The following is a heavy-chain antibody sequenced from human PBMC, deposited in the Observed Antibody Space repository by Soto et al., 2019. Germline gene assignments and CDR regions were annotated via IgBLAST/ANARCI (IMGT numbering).Heavy chain of an antibody. J-gene: IGHJ4*02. D-gene: IGHD3-9*01. CDR1: GFTFSNAW. Sequence: GGSLRLSCAASGFTFSNAWMNWVRQAPGKGLEWVGRIKSKTDGGTTDYAAPVKGRFTISRDDSKNTLYLQMNSLKTEDTAVYYCTTRDWLSPPTYIDYSGQGTLVTVSS. V-gene: IGHV3-15*07. CDR2: IKSKTDGGTT. CDR3: TTRDWLSPPTYIDY.